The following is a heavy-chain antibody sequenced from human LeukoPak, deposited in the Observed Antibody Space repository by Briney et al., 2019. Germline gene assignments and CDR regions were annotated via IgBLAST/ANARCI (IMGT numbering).Heavy chain of an antibody. Sequence: GGSLRLSCAASGFTFSYYWMHWVRQAPGKGLVWVSRINSDGSSTSYADSVKGRFTISRDNSKNTLYLQMNSLRAEDTAVYYCARDYYDSSGYYTFDYWGQGTLVTVSS. CDR1: GFTFSYYW. J-gene: IGHJ4*02. CDR2: INSDGSST. CDR3: ARDYYDSSGYYTFDY. D-gene: IGHD3-22*01. V-gene: IGHV3-74*01.